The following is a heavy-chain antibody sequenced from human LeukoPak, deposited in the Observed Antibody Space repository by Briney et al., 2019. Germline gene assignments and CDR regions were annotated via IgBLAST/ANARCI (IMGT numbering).Heavy chain of an antibody. V-gene: IGHV1-69*06. J-gene: IGHJ4*02. CDR3: ARATRTLNWNYGGAQYYFDY. CDR2: IIPIFGTA. CDR1: GGTFSSFA. Sequence: GASVKVSCKASGGTFSSFAISWVRQAPGQGLEYMGGIIPIFGTANYAQKFQGRVTITADKSTSTAYMELSSLRSEDTAVYYCARATRTLNWNYGGAQYYFDYWGQGTLVTVSS. D-gene: IGHD1-7*01.